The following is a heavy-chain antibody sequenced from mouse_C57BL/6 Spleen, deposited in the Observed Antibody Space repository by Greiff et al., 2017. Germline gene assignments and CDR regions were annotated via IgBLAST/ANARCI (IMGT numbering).Heavy chain of an antibody. CDR3: ARSAYYSNYPDY. D-gene: IGHD2-5*01. Sequence: QVQLQQSGAELVKPGASVKISCKASGYAFSSYWMNWVKQRPGKGLEWIGQIYPGDGDTNYNGKFKGKATLTADKSSSTAYMQLSSLTSEDSAVYFCARSAYYSNYPDYWGQGTTLTVSS. J-gene: IGHJ2*01. CDR2: IYPGDGDT. V-gene: IGHV1-80*01. CDR1: GYAFSSYW.